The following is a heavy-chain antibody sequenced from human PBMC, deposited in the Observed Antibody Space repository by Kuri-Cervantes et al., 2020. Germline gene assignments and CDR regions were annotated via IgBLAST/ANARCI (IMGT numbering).Heavy chain of an antibody. CDR2: IYYSGST. CDR3: ARCNADYGDFDN. J-gene: IGHJ4*02. CDR1: GGSISSSGYC. Sequence: SETLSLTCTVSGGSISSSGYCWGWIRQPPGKGLEWIGNIYYSGSTYYNPSLKGRITMSVDTSKNQFSLQLSSVTAADTAVYYCARCNADYGDFDNWGQGTLVTVSS. D-gene: IGHD3-16*01. V-gene: IGHV4-39*01.